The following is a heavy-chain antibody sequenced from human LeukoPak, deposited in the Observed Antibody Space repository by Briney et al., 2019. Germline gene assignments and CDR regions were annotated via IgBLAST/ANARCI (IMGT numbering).Heavy chain of an antibody. CDR3: ARTIHYSSGWYFAFDI. CDR2: ISSSGSTI. CDR1: GFTFSSYE. J-gene: IGHJ3*02. D-gene: IGHD6-19*01. V-gene: IGHV3-48*03. Sequence: GGSLRLSCAASGFTFSSYEMNWVRQAPGKGLEWVSYISSSGSTIYYADSVKGRFTISRDNAKNLLYLQMNSLRAEDTAVYYCARTIHYSSGWYFAFDIWGQGTMVTVSS.